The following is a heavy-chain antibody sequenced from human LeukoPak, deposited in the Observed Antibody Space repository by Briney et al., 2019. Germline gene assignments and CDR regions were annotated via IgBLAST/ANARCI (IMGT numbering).Heavy chain of an antibody. D-gene: IGHD5-24*01. J-gene: IGHJ3*02. Sequence: WETLSLTCTVSGASVSSYDWIWIRQPAGRGLEWIGRIDASGSTNYNPSLKSRVTMSVDSSKNQFSLKVSSVTAADTAVYYCARKDGDIWGQGTMVTVSS. CDR2: IDASGST. CDR3: ARKDGDI. V-gene: IGHV4-4*07. CDR1: GASVSSYD.